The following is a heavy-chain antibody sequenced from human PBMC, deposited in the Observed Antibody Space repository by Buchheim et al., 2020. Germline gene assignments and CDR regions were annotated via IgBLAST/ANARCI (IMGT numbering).Heavy chain of an antibody. CDR2: IKQDGSEK. J-gene: IGHJ6*02. D-gene: IGHD2-15*01. CDR1: GFTFSSYW. V-gene: IGHV3-7*01. CDR3: ASADIVVVNGLYDGMDV. Sequence: EVQLVESGGGLVQPGGSLRLSCAASGFTFSSYWMSWVRQAPGKGLEWVANIKQDGSEKYYVDSVKGRFTIDRDNAKNSLYLQMNSLRAEDTAVYYCASADIVVVNGLYDGMDVWGQGTT.